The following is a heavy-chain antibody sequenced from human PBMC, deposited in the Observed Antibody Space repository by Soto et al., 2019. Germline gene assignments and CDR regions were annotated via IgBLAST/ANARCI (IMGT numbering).Heavy chain of an antibody. CDR2: IYDSGSA. D-gene: IGHD2-15*01. J-gene: IGHJ3*02. CDR1: GGFISRYH. V-gene: IGHV4-59*01. Sequence: SETLSLTCSVSGGFISRYHWSWIRQPPGKGLEWIGQIYDSGSAYYNPSLKSRVTISVDTSKNQFSLKLSSVTAADTAVYYCARGPVAATGDAFDIWGQGTMVTVSS. CDR3: ARGPVAATGDAFDI.